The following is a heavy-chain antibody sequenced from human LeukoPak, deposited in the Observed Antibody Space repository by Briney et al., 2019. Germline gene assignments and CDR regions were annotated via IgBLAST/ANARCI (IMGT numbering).Heavy chain of an antibody. Sequence: SETLSLTCTVSGGSISSGSYYWSWIRQPAGKGLEWIGRIYTSGSTNYNPSLKSRVTISVDTSKNQFSLKLSSVTAADTAVYYCARDFVVRGGRYYYYYYMDVWGKGTTVTISS. D-gene: IGHD3-10*01. CDR2: IYTSGST. CDR1: GGSISSGSYY. CDR3: ARDFVVRGGRYYYYYYMDV. J-gene: IGHJ6*03. V-gene: IGHV4-61*02.